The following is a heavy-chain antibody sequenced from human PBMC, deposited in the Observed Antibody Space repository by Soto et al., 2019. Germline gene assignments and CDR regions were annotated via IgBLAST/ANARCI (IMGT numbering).Heavy chain of an antibody. CDR1: GGTFSSYA. CDR2: IIAIFGTA. V-gene: IGHV1-69*13. Sequence: ASVKVSCKASGGTFSSYAISWVRQAPGQGLEWMGGIIAIFGTADYAQKFQGRVTITADESTSTAYMELSSLRSEDTAVYYCAKPQSIQDYYYGMDVWGQGTTVTVS. D-gene: IGHD6-6*01. J-gene: IGHJ6*02. CDR3: AKPQSIQDYYYGMDV.